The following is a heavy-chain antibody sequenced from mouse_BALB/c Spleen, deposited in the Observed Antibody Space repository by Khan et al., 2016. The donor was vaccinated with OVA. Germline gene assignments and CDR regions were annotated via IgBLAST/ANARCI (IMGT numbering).Heavy chain of an antibody. CDR2: IRSDGNS. Sequence: EVQLQESGPGLVKPSQSLSLTCSVTGYSITSGYFWNWIRQFPGNKLEWMGYIRSDGNSNYNPSLKNRISITRDTSKNQFFLKLNSVTPEDTATYDCARGGSSGPAWFAYWGQGTLVTVSA. V-gene: IGHV3-6*02. CDR1: GYSITSGYF. CDR3: ARGGSSGPAWFAY. D-gene: IGHD3-1*01. J-gene: IGHJ3*01.